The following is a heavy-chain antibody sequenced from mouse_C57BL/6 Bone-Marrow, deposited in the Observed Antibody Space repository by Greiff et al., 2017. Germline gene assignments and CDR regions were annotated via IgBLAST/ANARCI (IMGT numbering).Heavy chain of an antibody. CDR1: GYAFTNYL. J-gene: IGHJ4*01. Sequence: QVQLQQSGAELVRPGTSVKVSCKASGYAFTNYLIEWVKQRPGQGLEWIGVINPGSGGTNYNEKFKGKATLTADKSSSTAYMQLSSLTSEDSAVYFCARSGNYDSSFYAMDYWGQGTSVTVSS. CDR3: ARSGNYDSSFYAMDY. V-gene: IGHV1-54*01. D-gene: IGHD2-1*01. CDR2: INPGSGGT.